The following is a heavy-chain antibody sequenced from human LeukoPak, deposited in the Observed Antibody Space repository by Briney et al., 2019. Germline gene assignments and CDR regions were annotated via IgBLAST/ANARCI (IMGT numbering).Heavy chain of an antibody. J-gene: IGHJ4*02. CDR1: GFTFSTCA. D-gene: IGHD3-22*01. V-gene: IGHV3-23*01. Sequence: GGSLRLSCAASGFTFSTCAMSWVRQAPGKGLEWVSTISGGGRSTDYADSVKGRFTISRDTSKNTLYLQMNSLRAEDTAVFYCAKGKYYYDSSGYYLFDYWGQGTLVTVSS. CDR2: ISGGGRST. CDR3: AKGKYYYDSSGYYLFDY.